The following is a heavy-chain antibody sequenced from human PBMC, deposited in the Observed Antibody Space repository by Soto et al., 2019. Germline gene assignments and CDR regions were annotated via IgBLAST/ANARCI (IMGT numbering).Heavy chain of an antibody. CDR3: VKLSRGSWDSGRDTLHT. D-gene: IGHD1-1*01. CDR1: GLPLGDSA. V-gene: IGHV3-9*01. Sequence: QLVESGGGLVQPGRSLRLSCVAPGLPLGDSAMHWVRQAPGKGLEWVAGISWNSFSLGYADSVKGRFTISRDNSKNSLHLQMNSLRTEDTAFYYCVKLSRGSWDSGRDTLHTWGQGTLVTVSS. CDR2: ISWNSFSL. J-gene: IGHJ3*01.